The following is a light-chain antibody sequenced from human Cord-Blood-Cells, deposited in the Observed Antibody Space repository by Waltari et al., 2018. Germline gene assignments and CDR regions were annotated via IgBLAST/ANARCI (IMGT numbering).Light chain of an antibody. J-gene: IGKJ5*01. V-gene: IGKV1D-13*01. CDR1: EGISSA. Sequence: AIQLTQSPSSLSASVGDRVTITCRASEGISSALAWDQQKPGKAPKLLIYDASSLESGVPSRFSVSGSGTDFTLTISSLQPEDCATYYCQQFNNYPITFGQGTRLEIK. CDR3: QQFNNYPIT. CDR2: DAS.